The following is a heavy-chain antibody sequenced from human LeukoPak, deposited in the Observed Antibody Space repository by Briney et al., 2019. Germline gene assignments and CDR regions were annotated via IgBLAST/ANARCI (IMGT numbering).Heavy chain of an antibody. CDR1: GFTFDDYA. V-gene: IGHV3-9*01. CDR2: ISWNSGSI. D-gene: IGHD6-13*01. Sequence: GGSLRLSCAASGFTFDDYAMHWVRQAPGKGLEWVSGISWNSGSIGYADSVKGRFTISRDNAKNSLYLQMNSLRAEDTALYYCAKDMGRWSSSWYYFDYWGQGTLVTVSS. CDR3: AKDMGRWSSSWYYFDY. J-gene: IGHJ4*02.